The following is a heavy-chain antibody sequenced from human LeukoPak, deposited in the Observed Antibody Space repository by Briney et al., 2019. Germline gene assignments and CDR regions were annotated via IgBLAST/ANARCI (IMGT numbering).Heavy chain of an antibody. CDR3: ARPRAGSSRYDP. D-gene: IGHD6-13*01. J-gene: IGHJ5*02. Sequence: SETLSLTCTVSGGSISSDDFYWSWIRQPPGKGLEWIGNIFHRGNTYYNPSLKSRVTISIDTSKNQFSLKLTSVTASDTAVYYCARPRAGSSRYDPWGQGTLVTVSS. CDR2: IFHRGNT. V-gene: IGHV4-30-4*01. CDR1: GGSISSDDFY.